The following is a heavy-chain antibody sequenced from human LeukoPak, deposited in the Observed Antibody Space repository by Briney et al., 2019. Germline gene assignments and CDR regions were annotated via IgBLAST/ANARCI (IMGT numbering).Heavy chain of an antibody. CDR3: AREPCSSTNCRILDS. CDR2: ISISDTTI. D-gene: IGHD2-2*01. J-gene: IGHJ4*02. Sequence: GGSLRLSCVVSGFTVTSHYMSWIRQAPGKGLEWVSYISISDTTIYYADSVKGRFTISRDNAKNSLYLQMDSLRAEDTAVYYCAREPCSSTNCRILDSWGQGTLVTVSS. CDR1: GFTVTSHY. V-gene: IGHV3-11*04.